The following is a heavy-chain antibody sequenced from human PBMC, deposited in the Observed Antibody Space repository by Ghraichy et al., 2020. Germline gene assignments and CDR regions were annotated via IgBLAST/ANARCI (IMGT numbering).Heavy chain of an antibody. J-gene: IGHJ4*02. D-gene: IGHD5/OR15-5a*01. CDR3: ARARGHSTIRGTFY. CDR2: INQSGST. CDR1: GGSFSDYY. Sequence: SETLSLTCAVYGGSFSDYYWTWIRQPPGKGLEWIGEINQSGSTIYNPSLNSRVAISVDTTKNLFSLRLNSVTAADTAVYYCARARGHSTIRGTFYWGQGTLVTVSS. V-gene: IGHV4-34*01.